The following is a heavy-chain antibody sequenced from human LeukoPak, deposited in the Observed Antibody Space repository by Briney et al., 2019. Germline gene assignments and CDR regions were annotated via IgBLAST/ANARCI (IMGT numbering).Heavy chain of an antibody. CDR2: ISSSSSYI. J-gene: IGHJ4*02. V-gene: IGHV3-21*01. Sequence: PGGSLRLSCAASGFTFSSYSMNWVRQAPGKGLEWVSSISSSSSYIYYADSVKGRFTISRDNAKNSLYLQMNSLRAEDTAVYYCARDGGRGYYYDRPYYSDYWGQGTLVTVSS. CDR3: ARDGGRGYYYDRPYYSDY. CDR1: GFTFSSYS. D-gene: IGHD3-22*01.